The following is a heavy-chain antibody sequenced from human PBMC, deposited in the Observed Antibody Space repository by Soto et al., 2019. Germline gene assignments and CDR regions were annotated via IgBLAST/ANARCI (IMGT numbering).Heavy chain of an antibody. CDR2: IIPLFGTG. CDR1: GGTFSNYA. Sequence: QVQLVQPGAEVKKPGSSVKVSCKASGGTFSNYAISWVRQAPGQGLEWMGGIIPLFGTGNYAKKFQGRVTITADESTSTAHMDLRSLRFEDTAVYYCAQTLGLAVSGPGRFDLWGRGTLVTVSS. D-gene: IGHD6-19*01. V-gene: IGHV1-69*12. CDR3: AQTLGLAVSGPGRFDL. J-gene: IGHJ2*01.